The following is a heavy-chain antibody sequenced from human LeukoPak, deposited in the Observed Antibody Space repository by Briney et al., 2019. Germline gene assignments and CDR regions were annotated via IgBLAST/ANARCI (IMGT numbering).Heavy chain of an antibody. Sequence: ASVRVTCKASGYTFTNYYMHWMRHAPAPGLERMGWINPNRGDTNYAQKFQGRVTMTRDTSITTAFMGLTRLTSDDTAVYYCTRDLLGFATTPLSDWGQGTLVTVSS. D-gene: IGHD4-17*01. CDR2: INPNRGDT. CDR1: GYTFTNYY. J-gene: IGHJ4*02. V-gene: IGHV1-2*02. CDR3: TRDLLGFATTPLSD.